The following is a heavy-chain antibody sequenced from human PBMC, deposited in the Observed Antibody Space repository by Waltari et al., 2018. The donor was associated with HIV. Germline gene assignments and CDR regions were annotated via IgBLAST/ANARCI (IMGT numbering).Heavy chain of an antibody. CDR1: GFSILPHA. D-gene: IGHD6-13*01. J-gene: IGHJ6*02. Sequence: EVQLLESGGGLIQLGKSCNISCTASGFSILPHAMNWVRQAPGKGLELFSAISGTGDHTFYADSVKGRFTISRDNSKRTLYLQMNSLRAEDTALYYCARHSSSHPYYYAMDVWGQGTTVTVSS. V-gene: IGHV3-23*01. CDR3: ARHSSSHPYYYAMDV. CDR2: ISGTGDHT.